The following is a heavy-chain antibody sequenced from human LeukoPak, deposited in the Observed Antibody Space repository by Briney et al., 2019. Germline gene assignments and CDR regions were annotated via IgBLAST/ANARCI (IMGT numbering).Heavy chain of an antibody. J-gene: IGHJ5*02. V-gene: IGHV1-69*13. D-gene: IGHD1-7*01. CDR3: ARDRLELRWFDP. Sequence: ASVKVSCKASGGTFSSYAISWVRQAPGHGLEWMGGIIPIFGTANYAQKFQGRVTITADESTSTAYMELSSLRSEDTAVYYCARDRLELRWFDPWGQGTLVTVSS. CDR2: IIPIFGTA. CDR1: GGTFSSYA.